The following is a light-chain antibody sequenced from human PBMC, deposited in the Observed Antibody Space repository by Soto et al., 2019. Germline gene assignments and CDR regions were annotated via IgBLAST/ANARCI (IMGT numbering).Light chain of an antibody. V-gene: IGLV1-40*01. Sequence: QSGLTQPRSVNGARGQRLTLSCTGSSSNIGSTYDVQWYQQLPGTAPKLLIHGNTDRPSGVPDRFSGSKSGTSASLAITGLQADDEADYYCQSYDDSLSVHYVFGTGTKVTVL. CDR2: GNT. CDR1: SSNIGSTYD. J-gene: IGLJ1*01. CDR3: QSYDDSLSVHYV.